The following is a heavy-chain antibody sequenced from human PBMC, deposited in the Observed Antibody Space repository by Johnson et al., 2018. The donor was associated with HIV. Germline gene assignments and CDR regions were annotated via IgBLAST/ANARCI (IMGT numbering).Heavy chain of an antibody. J-gene: IGHJ3*02. CDR1: GFTFSSYG. V-gene: IGHV3-20*04. Sequence: VQLVESGGGVVQPGGSLRLSCAASGFTFSSYGMHWVRQGPGKGLEWVSGINWNGGSTGYGDSVKGRFTLSRDNAKNSLYLRMNSLRGADTGWYSSARARGDSSRTAFDIWGQGTMVTVSS. CDR3: ARARGDSSRTAFDI. CDR2: INWNGGST. D-gene: IGHD6-19*01.